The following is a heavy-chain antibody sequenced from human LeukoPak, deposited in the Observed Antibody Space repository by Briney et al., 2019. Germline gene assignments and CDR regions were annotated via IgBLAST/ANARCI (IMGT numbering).Heavy chain of an antibody. J-gene: IGHJ4*02. D-gene: IGHD6-13*01. V-gene: IGHV3-30*03. CDR1: GFTFSIYW. CDR3: ARGIVAAGDFDY. Sequence: GGSLRLSCAASGFTFSIYWMSWVRQAPGKGLEWVALITSDGRNKYYADSVKGRFTISRDNAKNTVYLQMNSLRAEDTAVYYCARGIVAAGDFDYWGQGTLVTVSS. CDR2: ITSDGRNK.